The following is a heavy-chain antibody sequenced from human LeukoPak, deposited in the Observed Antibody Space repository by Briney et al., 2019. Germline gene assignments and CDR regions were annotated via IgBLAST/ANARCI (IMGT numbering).Heavy chain of an antibody. Sequence: ASVKVSCKVSGYTLTELSMHWVRQAPGKGLEWMGGFGPEDGETIYAQKFQGRVTMTEDTSTDTAYMELSRLRSDDTAVYYCARGPYGDYGYNWFDPWGQGTLVTVSS. CDR1: GYTLTELS. V-gene: IGHV1-24*01. D-gene: IGHD4-17*01. CDR2: FGPEDGET. J-gene: IGHJ5*02. CDR3: ARGPYGDYGYNWFDP.